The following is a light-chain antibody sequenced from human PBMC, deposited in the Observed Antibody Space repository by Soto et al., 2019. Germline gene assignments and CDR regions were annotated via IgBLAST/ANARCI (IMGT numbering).Light chain of an antibody. CDR3: QQYDSYSRET. J-gene: IGKJ1*01. CDR2: TAS. Sequence: DIQMTQSPSTPSASVGDRVTITCRASQSISSWLAWYQQKPGKAPKLLIYTASSLKSGVPSRFSGSGSGTEFTLTISSLQPDDFATYYCQQYDSYSRETFGQGTKVEIK. CDR1: QSISSW. V-gene: IGKV1-5*03.